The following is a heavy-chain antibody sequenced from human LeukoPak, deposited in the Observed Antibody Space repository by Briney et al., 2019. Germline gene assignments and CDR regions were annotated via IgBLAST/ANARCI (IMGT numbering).Heavy chain of an antibody. V-gene: IGHV3-21*01. CDR2: ISSSSSYI. CDR1: GFTFSSYA. J-gene: IGHJ4*02. D-gene: IGHD6-19*01. Sequence: KAGGSLRLSCAASGFTFSSYAMSWVRQAPGKGLEWVSSISSSSSYIYYADSVKGRFTISRDNAKNPLYLQMNSPGAEDTAVYYCARDYGSGWHYFDYWGQVTLVTVSS. CDR3: ARDYGSGWHYFDY.